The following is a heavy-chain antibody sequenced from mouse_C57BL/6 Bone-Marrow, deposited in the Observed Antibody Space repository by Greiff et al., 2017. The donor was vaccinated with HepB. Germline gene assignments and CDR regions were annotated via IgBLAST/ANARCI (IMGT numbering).Heavy chain of an antibody. V-gene: IGHV1-69*01. D-gene: IGHD2-1*01. J-gene: IGHJ4*01. Sequence: VQLQQSGAELVMPGASVKLSCKASGYTFTSYWMHWVKQRPGQGLEWIGEIDPSDSYTNYNQKFKGKSTLTVDKSSSTAYMPLSSLTSVDSAVYYCARGGNYGALDYWGQGTAVTVSS. CDR2: IDPSDSYT. CDR3: ARGGNYGALDY. CDR1: GYTFTSYW.